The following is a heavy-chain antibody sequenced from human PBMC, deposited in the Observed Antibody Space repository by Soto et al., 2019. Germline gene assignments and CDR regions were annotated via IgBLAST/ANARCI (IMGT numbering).Heavy chain of an antibody. Sequence: SETLSLTCTVSGGSISSYYWSWIRQPPGKGLEWIGYIYYSGSTNYNPSLKSRVTISVDTSKNQFSLKLSSVTAADMAVYYCARDYGSLGYYGMDVWGQGTTVTVSS. CDR1: GGSISSYY. J-gene: IGHJ6*02. CDR2: IYYSGST. CDR3: ARDYGSLGYYGMDV. D-gene: IGHD4-17*01. V-gene: IGHV4-59*01.